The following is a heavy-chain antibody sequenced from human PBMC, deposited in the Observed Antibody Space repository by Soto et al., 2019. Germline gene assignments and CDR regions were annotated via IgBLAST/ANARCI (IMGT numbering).Heavy chain of an antibody. CDR3: ARITIFPAGHGAFDI. Sequence: SVKVSCKASGFTFTSSAMRWVRQARGQRLEWIGWIVVGSGNTNYAQKFQERVTITRDMSTSTAYMELSSLRSEDTAVYYCARITIFPAGHGAFDIWGQGTMVTVSS. J-gene: IGHJ3*02. CDR2: IVVGSGNT. V-gene: IGHV1-58*02. D-gene: IGHD3-3*01. CDR1: GFTFTSSA.